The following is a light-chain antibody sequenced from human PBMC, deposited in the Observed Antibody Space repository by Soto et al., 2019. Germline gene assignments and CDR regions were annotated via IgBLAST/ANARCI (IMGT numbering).Light chain of an antibody. CDR3: QKYNSAQCT. CDR2: AAS. CDR1: QGISNY. J-gene: IGKJ1*01. Sequence: DIQMTQSPSSLSTSVGDRVTITCRASQGISNYLAWYQQKPGKVPKLLIYAASTLQSGVPSRFSGSGSGTDFTITISSLQPEDVATYYCQKYNSAQCTFGQGTKVDIK. V-gene: IGKV1-27*01.